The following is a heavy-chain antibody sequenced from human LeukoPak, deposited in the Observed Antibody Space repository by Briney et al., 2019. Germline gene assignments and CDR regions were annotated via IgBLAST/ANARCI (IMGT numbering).Heavy chain of an antibody. Sequence: GGSLRLSCAASGFTFSSYSMNWVRQAPGKGLEWVAVISYDGSNKYYADSVKGRFTISRDNSKNTLYLQMNSLRAEDTAVYYCAKDGDLYGHADYWGQGTLVTVSS. J-gene: IGHJ4*02. D-gene: IGHD4-17*01. CDR3: AKDGDLYGHADY. CDR1: GFTFSSYS. CDR2: ISYDGSNK. V-gene: IGHV3-30*18.